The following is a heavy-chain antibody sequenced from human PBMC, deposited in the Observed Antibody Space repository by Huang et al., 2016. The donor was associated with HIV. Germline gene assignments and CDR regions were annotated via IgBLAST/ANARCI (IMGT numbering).Heavy chain of an antibody. CDR1: GITFRNYA. CDR3: AKDQGQWLAYFDS. V-gene: IGHV3-30*18. J-gene: IGHJ4*02. Sequence: VRLVQSGGGVVQPGRSMRLSCAASGITFRNYAMHWVRQAPGKGLDGGAGTSADGSGQYYVDSVKGRFIISKDNSNATLFLEMRSLTSEDTAVYFCAKDQGQWLAYFDSWGQGTLVTVSS. D-gene: IGHD6-19*01. CDR2: TSADGSGQ.